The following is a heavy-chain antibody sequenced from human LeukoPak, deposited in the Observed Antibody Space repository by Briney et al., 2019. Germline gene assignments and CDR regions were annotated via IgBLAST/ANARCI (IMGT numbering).Heavy chain of an antibody. Sequence: SVKVSCKASGGTFSSYAISWVRQAPGQGLEWMGGIIPIFGTANYAQKFQGRVTITADESTSTAYMELSSLRSEDTAVYYCASKTRAQGIAVAGTVYWGQGTLVTVSS. V-gene: IGHV1-69*13. D-gene: IGHD6-19*01. CDR2: IIPIFGTA. CDR1: GGTFSSYA. CDR3: ASKTRAQGIAVAGTVY. J-gene: IGHJ4*02.